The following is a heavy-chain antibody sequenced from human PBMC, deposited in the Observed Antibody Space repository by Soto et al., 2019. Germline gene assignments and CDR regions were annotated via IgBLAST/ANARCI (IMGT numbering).Heavy chain of an antibody. J-gene: IGHJ4*02. CDR2: ISAYNGNT. Sequence: QVQLVQSRAEVKKPGASVKVSCKASGYTFTSYGISWVRQVPGQVLEWMGWISAYNGNTNYAQKLQGRVTMTTDTSTSTAYMELRSLRSDDTAVYYCARYYYDSSVYLNFDYWGQGTLVTVSS. V-gene: IGHV1-18*01. D-gene: IGHD3-22*01. CDR1: GYTFTSYG. CDR3: ARYYYDSSVYLNFDY.